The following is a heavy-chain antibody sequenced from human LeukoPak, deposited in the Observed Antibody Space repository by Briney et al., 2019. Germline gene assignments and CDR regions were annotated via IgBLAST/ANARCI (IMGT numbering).Heavy chain of an antibody. J-gene: IGHJ4*02. CDR1: GFTFSSAW. Sequence: GGSLRLSCAASGFTFSSAWMSWVRQAPGKGLEWVGRIKSKTDGGTTDYAAPVKGRFTISRDDSKNTLYLQMNSLKTEDTAVYYCTTGQQESDYYGDYDRRSNGIDYWGQGTLVTVSS. CDR2: IKSKTDGGTT. CDR3: TTGQQESDYYGDYDRRSNGIDY. D-gene: IGHD4-17*01. V-gene: IGHV3-15*01.